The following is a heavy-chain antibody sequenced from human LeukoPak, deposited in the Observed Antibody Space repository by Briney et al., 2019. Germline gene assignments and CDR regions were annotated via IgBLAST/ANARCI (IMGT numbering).Heavy chain of an antibody. J-gene: IGHJ4*02. Sequence: PSETLSLTCTVSGGSISSHYWSWIRQPPGKGLEWIGYIYYSGTTNYNPSLKSRVTISVDTSKNQFSLKLSSVTAADTAVYYCARGVYIAAAQYGYWGQGTLVTISS. V-gene: IGHV4-59*11. CDR1: GGSISSHY. D-gene: IGHD6-13*01. CDR2: IYYSGTT. CDR3: ARGVYIAAAQYGY.